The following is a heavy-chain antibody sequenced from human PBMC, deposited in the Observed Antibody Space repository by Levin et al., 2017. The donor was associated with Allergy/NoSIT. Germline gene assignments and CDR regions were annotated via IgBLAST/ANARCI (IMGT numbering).Heavy chain of an antibody. D-gene: IGHD6-19*01. V-gene: IGHV3-48*01. J-gene: IGHJ6*02. CDR3: AREGSSGWYHYYGMDV. CDR2: ISSSSSTI. CDR1: GFTFSSYS. Sequence: TGGSLRLSCAASGFTFSSYSMNWVRQAPGKGLEWVSYISSSSSTIYYADSVKGRFTISRDNAKNSLYLQMNSLRAEDTAVYYCAREGSSGWYHYYGMDVWGQGTTVTVSS.